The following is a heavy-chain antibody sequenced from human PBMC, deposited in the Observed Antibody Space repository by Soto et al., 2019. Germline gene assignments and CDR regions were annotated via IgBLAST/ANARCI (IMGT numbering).Heavy chain of an antibody. Sequence: SVKVSCKASGGTFSSYAISWVRQAPGQGLEWMGGIIPIFGTANYAQKFQGRVTITADESTSTAYMELSSLRSEDTAVYYCARGDPYCSGGSCYYYYWGQGTLVTVSS. D-gene: IGHD2-15*01. J-gene: IGHJ4*02. V-gene: IGHV1-69*13. CDR2: IIPIFGTA. CDR1: GGTFSSYA. CDR3: ARGDPYCSGGSCYYYY.